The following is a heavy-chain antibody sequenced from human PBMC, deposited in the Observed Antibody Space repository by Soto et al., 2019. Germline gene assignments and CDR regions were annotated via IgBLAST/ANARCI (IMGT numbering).Heavy chain of an antibody. D-gene: IGHD3-16*01. CDR1: GDSVISDHYY. J-gene: IGHJ4*02. CDR3: ARQGGNKFDY. V-gene: IGHV4-39*01. Sequence: QLQLQESGPGLVKPLETLSLSCTVSGDSVISDHYYWAWVRQPPGKGLEWIGNVNYRGNTYQNPSLKGRVTITVDTSSNQVSLTLTSVTAADTSVYYCARQGGNKFDYWGQGTLVTVSS. CDR2: VNYRGNT.